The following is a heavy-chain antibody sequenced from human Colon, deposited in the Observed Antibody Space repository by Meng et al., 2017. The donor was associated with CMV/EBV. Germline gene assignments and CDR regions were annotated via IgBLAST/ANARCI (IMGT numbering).Heavy chain of an antibody. CDR1: YTFTSYA. J-gene: IGHJ4*02. Sequence: YTFTSYAGTWVRQAPGQGLEWMGWISTFDDQTNYTQKFQGRVTMTADRSTDTSYLELRSLRSDDTAMYYCARTRITITGGVTPFDYWGQGSLVTVSS. V-gene: IGHV1-18*01. CDR3: ARTRITITGGVTPFDY. CDR2: ISTFDDQT. D-gene: IGHD3-10*01.